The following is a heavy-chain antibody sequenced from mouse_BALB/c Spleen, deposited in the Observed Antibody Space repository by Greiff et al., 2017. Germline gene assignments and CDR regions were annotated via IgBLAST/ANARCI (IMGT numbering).Heavy chain of an antibody. CDR2: ISSGGGNT. V-gene: IGHV5-9*03. D-gene: IGHD1-1*01. Sequence: EVNVVESGGGLVKPGGSLKLSCAASGFTFSSYTMSWVRQTPEKRLEWVATISSGGGNTYYPDSVKGRFTISRDNAKNNLYLQMSSLRSEDTALYYCAREGYYGSYWYFDVWGAGTTVTVSS. CDR3: AREGYYGSYWYFDV. J-gene: IGHJ1*01. CDR1: GFTFSSYT.